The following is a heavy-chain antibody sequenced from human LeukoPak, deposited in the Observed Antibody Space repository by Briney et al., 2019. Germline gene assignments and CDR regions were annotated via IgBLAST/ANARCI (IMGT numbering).Heavy chain of an antibody. J-gene: IGHJ4*02. CDR3: ARGISSTSCYREGLGYFDY. Sequence: GGSLRLSCAASGFTVSSNYMSWVRQAPGKGLEWVSVIYSCGSTYYADSVKGRFTISRDNSKNTLYLQMNSLRAEDTAVYYCARGISSTSCYREGLGYFDYWGQGTLVTVSS. CDR2: IYSCGST. V-gene: IGHV3-66*01. CDR1: GFTVSSNY. D-gene: IGHD2-2*02.